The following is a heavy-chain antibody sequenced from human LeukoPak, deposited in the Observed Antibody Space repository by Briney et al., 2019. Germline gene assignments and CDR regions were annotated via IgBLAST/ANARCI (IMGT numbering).Heavy chain of an antibody. D-gene: IGHD2-15*01. CDR3: AREMVAADSLIWFDP. Sequence: PSETLSLTCTVSGGSISSYYWSWIRQPPGKGLEWIGYIYYSGSTNYNPSLKSRVTISVDTSKNQFSLKLSSVTAADTAVYYCAREMVAADSLIWFDPWGQGTLVTVSS. J-gene: IGHJ5*02. CDR2: IYYSGST. V-gene: IGHV4-59*01. CDR1: GGSISSYY.